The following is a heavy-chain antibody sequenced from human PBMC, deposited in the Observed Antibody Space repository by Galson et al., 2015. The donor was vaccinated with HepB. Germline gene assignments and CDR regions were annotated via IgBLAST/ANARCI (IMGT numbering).Heavy chain of an antibody. J-gene: IGHJ6*02. Sequence: SLRLSCAASGFTFSSYSMNWVRQAPGKGLEWVSYISSSSSTIYYADSVKGRFTISRDNAKNSLYLQMNSLRDEDTAVYYCARPKNYYDSSGYYQYYYYYYGMDVWGQGTTVTVSS. CDR2: ISSSSSTI. V-gene: IGHV3-48*02. CDR1: GFTFSSYS. CDR3: ARPKNYYDSSGYYQYYYYYYGMDV. D-gene: IGHD3-22*01.